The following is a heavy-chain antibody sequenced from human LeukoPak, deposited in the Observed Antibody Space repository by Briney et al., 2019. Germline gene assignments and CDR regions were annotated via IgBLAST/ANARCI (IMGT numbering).Heavy chain of an antibody. V-gene: IGHV1-18*01. CDR1: GYTFTSYG. D-gene: IGHD5-24*01. Sequence: ASVKVSCKASGYTFTSYGISWVRQAPGQGLEWMGWISAYNGNTNYAQKLQGRVTMTTDTSTSTAYLELRSLRSDDTAVYYCARSGGWLPSSYYFDYWGQGTLVTVSS. CDR2: ISAYNGNT. CDR3: ARSGGWLPSSYYFDY. J-gene: IGHJ4*02.